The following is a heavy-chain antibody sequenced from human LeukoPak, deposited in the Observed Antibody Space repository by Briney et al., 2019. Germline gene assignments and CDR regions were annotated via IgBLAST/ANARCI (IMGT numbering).Heavy chain of an antibody. V-gene: IGHV1-2*02. CDR3: ARDKGSSWGNWFDP. CDR2: INPNSGGT. D-gene: IGHD6-13*01. Sequence: ASVKVSCKASGYTFTVYYMHWVRQAPGQGLEWMGWINPNSGGTNYAQKFQGRVTMTRDTSISTAYMELSRLRSDDTAVYYCARDKGSSWGNWFDPWGQGTLVTVSS. CDR1: GYTFTVYY. J-gene: IGHJ5*02.